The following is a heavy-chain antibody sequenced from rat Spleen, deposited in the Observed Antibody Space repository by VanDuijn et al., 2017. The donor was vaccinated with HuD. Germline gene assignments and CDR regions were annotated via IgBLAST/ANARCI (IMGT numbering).Heavy chain of an antibody. V-gene: IGHV5-31*01. Sequence: EVQLVESGGGLVQPGRSLKLSCVASGFTFNNYWMTWIRQAPGKGLEWVASITDTGGNTYYRDSVKGRFTISRDNAKSTLYLQMDSLRSEDTATYYCARHRTGSNYFDYWGQGVMVTVSS. J-gene: IGHJ2*01. D-gene: IGHD5-1*01. CDR1: GFTFNNYW. CDR2: ITDTGGNT. CDR3: ARHRTGSNYFDY.